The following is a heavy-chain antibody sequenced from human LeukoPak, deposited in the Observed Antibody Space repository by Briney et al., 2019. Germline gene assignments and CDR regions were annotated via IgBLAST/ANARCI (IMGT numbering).Heavy chain of an antibody. CDR3: ARDWRGVPGTARYYYFGMDV. CDR2: VYYNGIT. V-gene: IGHV4-59*01. J-gene: IGHJ6*02. CDR1: GGSIGSYY. Sequence: SETLSLTCTVSGGSIGSYYWSWIRQSPGKGLEWIGYVYYNGITNYNPSLKSRVTISVDTSKIQFSLRLTSVTAADTAVYYCARDWRGVPGTARYYYFGMDVWGQGATVTVSS. D-gene: IGHD6-13*01.